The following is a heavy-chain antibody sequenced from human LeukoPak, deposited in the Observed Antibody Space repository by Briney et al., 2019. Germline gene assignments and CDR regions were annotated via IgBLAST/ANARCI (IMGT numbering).Heavy chain of an antibody. Sequence: SETLSLTCGVSGYSIGRGYYWAWIRQPPGKGLEWIGTIYHTGSTYYTPSLGSRVTISVDTSKNEFSLNLNSVTAADTAVYYCARAGWIITSGIDYWGQGALVTVSS. CDR2: IYHTGST. J-gene: IGHJ4*02. CDR1: GYSIGRGYY. V-gene: IGHV4-38-2*01. D-gene: IGHD3-10*01. CDR3: ARAGWIITSGIDY.